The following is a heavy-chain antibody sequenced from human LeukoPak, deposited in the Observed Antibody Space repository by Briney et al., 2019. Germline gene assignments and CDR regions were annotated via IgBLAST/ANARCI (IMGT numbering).Heavy chain of an antibody. Sequence: GGSLRLSCAASGFTVSSNYMSWVRQAPGKGLEWVSVIYSGGSTYYADSVKGRFTISRDNSKNTLYLQMNSLRAEDTAVYYCARSYYDSSGPLGYWGQGTLVTVSS. CDR2: IYSGGST. D-gene: IGHD3-22*01. CDR1: GFTVSSNY. CDR3: ARSYYDSSGPLGY. J-gene: IGHJ4*02. V-gene: IGHV3-53*01.